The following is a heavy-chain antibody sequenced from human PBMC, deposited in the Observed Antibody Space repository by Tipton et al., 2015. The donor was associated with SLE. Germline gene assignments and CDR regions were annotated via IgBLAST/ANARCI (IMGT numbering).Heavy chain of an antibody. CDR1: GGSISSSSYY. CDR3: ARLSQSEHIVVRFDY. J-gene: IGHJ4*02. V-gene: IGHV4-39*07. Sequence: LRLSCTVSGGSISSSSYYWGWIRQPPGKGLEWIGSIYYSGSTYYNPSPKSRVTISVDTSKNQFSLKLSSVTAADTAVYYCARLSQSEHIVVRFDYWGQGTLVTVSS. D-gene: IGHD2-21*01. CDR2: IYYSGST.